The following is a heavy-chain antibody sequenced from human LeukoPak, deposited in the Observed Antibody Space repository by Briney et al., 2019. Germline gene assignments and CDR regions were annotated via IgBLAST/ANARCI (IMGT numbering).Heavy chain of an antibody. J-gene: IGHJ4*02. D-gene: IGHD3-22*01. V-gene: IGHV3-33*01. CDR2: IWYDGSNK. Sequence: PGKSLRLSCTASGFTFSDYGMHWVRQPPGKGLEWVAIIWYDGSNKTYEDSVKGRFTIFRDNSKNTLYLQMNSLRAEDTAVYYCARGVDYYENSGTIDYWGQGTLVTVSS. CDR3: ARGVDYYENSGTIDY. CDR1: GFTFSDYG.